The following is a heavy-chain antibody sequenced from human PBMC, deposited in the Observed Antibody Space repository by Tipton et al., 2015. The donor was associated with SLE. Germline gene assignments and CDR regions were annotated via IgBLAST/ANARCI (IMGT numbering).Heavy chain of an antibody. CDR1: GSSITSSSHY. Sequence: GLVKPSETLSLTCSISGSSITSSSHYWGWIRQPPGKGLEWIGSIYYTGTTYYNPSLKSRGTISVETSKTHFTLKMSSLTAAETAMYCCARLSSGTGDFEHWGQGSLVTVSS. CDR3: ARLSSGTGDFEH. D-gene: IGHD7-27*01. CDR2: IYYTGTT. J-gene: IGHJ4*02. V-gene: IGHV4-39*01.